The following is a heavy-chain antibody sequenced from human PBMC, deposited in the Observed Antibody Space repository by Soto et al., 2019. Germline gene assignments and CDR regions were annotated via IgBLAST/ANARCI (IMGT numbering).Heavy chain of an antibody. CDR2: IYYSGST. CDR3: ARDQSQYGMDV. V-gene: IGHV4-59*01. CDR1: GGSISSYY. Sequence: QVQLQKSGPGLVKPSETLSLTCTVSGGSISSYYWSWIRQPPGKGLEWIGYIYYSGSTNYNPSLKSRVTISVDTSKNQFSLKLSSVTAADTAVYYCARDQSQYGMDVWGQGTTVTVSS. J-gene: IGHJ6*02.